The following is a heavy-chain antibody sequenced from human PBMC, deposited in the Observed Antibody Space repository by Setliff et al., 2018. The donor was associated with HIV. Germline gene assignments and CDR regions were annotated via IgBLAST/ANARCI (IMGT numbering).Heavy chain of an antibody. J-gene: IGHJ4*02. D-gene: IGHD6-19*01. Sequence: SETLSLTCAVYGESFSAYFWSWIRQPPGKGLEWIGLINHSGSTNYNPSLKSRVTISLGTSKNQFSLKMTSVTDADTAVYYCATGITVAPDYWGQGTLVTVSS. V-gene: IGHV4-34*01. CDR3: ATGITVAPDY. CDR2: INHSGST. CDR1: GESFSAYF.